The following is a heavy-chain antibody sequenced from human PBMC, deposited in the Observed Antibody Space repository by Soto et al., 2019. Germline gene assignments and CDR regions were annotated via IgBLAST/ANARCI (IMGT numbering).Heavy chain of an antibody. D-gene: IGHD4-17*01. Sequence: EVQLLESGGGLVQPGGSLRLSCAASGFTFSSYAMSWVRQAPGKGLEWVSVIYSGGSTKYADSVKGRFTISRDNSKNTLYLQMNSLRAEDTAVYYCARRDDYGDLGDAFDIWGQGTMVIVSS. CDR1: GFTFSSYA. V-gene: IGHV3-23*03. J-gene: IGHJ3*02. CDR3: ARRDDYGDLGDAFDI. CDR2: IYSGGST.